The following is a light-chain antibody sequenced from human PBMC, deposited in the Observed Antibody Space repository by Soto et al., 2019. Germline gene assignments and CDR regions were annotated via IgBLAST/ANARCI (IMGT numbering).Light chain of an antibody. Sequence: DIQMPQSPSSLSASVGARVTITCQARQDSRNYLNWYQQKPRKAPKLLIYDASNLETGVPSRCSGSGSGAEITVTISSLQPEDIATYYCQQYDNLPIHVGPGTKVDSK. J-gene: IGKJ3*01. CDR2: DAS. CDR3: QQYDNLPIH. V-gene: IGKV1-33*01. CDR1: QDSRNY.